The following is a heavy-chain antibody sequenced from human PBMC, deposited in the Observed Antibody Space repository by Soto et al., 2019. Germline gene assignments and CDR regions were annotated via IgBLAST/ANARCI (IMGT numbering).Heavy chain of an antibody. CDR2: ISYDGSNK. CDR1: GFTFSSYG. D-gene: IGHD3-10*01. CDR3: AKDPGYGSGSYYNIPAPGYFAY. V-gene: IGHV3-30*18. Sequence: GSLRLSCAASGFTFSSYGMHWVRQAPGKGLEGVAVISYDGSNKYYADSVKGRFTISRDNSKNTLYLQMNSLRAEDTAVYYCAKDPGYGSGSYYNIPAPGYFAYWGQGTLVTVS. J-gene: IGHJ4*02.